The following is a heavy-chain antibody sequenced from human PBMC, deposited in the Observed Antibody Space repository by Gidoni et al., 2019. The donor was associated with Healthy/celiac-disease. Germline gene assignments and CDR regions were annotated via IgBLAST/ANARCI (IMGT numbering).Heavy chain of an antibody. CDR1: GDSVSSNSAA. CDR2: TYYRSKWYN. Sequence: QVQLQQSGPGLVKPSQTLSLTRAISGDSVSSNSAAWNWIRQSPSRGLEWLGRTYYRSKWYNDYAVSVKSRITINPDTSKNQFSLQLNSVTPEDTAVYYCARTSPDTAMVTGYFDLWGRGTLVTVSS. CDR3: ARTSPDTAMVTGYFDL. J-gene: IGHJ2*01. V-gene: IGHV6-1*01. D-gene: IGHD5-18*01.